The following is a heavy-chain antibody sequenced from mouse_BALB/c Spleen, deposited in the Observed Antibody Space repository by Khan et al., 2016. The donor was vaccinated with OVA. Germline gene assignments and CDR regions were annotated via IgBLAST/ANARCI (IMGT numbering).Heavy chain of an antibody. D-gene: IGHD2-3*01. J-gene: IGHJ2*01. V-gene: IGHV3-6*02. CDR3: ATMGNFDY. Sequence: EVQLQESGPGLVKPSQSLSLTCSVTGYSITSGYYWNWIRQFPGNKLEWMGYISYDGSNNYNPSLKNRISITRDTSKIQFFLKLNSVTTEDTATYYCATMGNFDYWGQGTTLTVSS. CDR2: ISYDGSN. CDR1: GYSITSGYY.